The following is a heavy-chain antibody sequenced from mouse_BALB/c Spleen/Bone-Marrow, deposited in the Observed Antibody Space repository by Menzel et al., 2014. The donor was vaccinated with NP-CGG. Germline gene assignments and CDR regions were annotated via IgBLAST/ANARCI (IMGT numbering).Heavy chain of an antibody. CDR1: GYTFTGYA. D-gene: IGHD1-2*01. Sequence: QVQLQHSGPELVRPGVSVKISCKGFGYTFTGYAIHWVKQSHAKTLEWIGVISSYSGNTNYNQKFKGRATMTVDKSSSTAYMELARLTSEDSAIYYCASTAGTQYDYFAYWGQGTTPTVSS. V-gene: IGHV1-67*01. J-gene: IGHJ2*01. CDR3: ASTAGTQYDYFAY. CDR2: ISSYSGNT.